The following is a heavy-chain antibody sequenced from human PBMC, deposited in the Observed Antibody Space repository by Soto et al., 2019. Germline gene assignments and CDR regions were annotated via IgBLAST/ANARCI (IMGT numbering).Heavy chain of an antibody. D-gene: IGHD6-19*01. Sequence: ASVKVSCTASGGTFSSYAISWVRQAPGQGLEWMGGIIPIFGTANYAQKFQGRVTITADESTSTAYMELSSLRSEDTAVYYCANWTQWLVKKGRWFDPWGQGTLVTVSS. CDR2: IIPIFGTA. CDR3: ANWTQWLVKKGRWFDP. V-gene: IGHV1-69*13. J-gene: IGHJ5*02. CDR1: GGTFSSYA.